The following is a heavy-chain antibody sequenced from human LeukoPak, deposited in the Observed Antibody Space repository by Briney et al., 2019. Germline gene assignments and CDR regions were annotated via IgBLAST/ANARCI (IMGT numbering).Heavy chain of an antibody. CDR1: GGSISSYY. CDR2: IYYSGSS. Sequence: SENLSLTCTVSGGSISSYYWSWIRQPPGKGLEWIGYIYYSGSSNYNPSLKSRVTISVDTSKNQFSLKLSSVTAADTAVYYCARIRLGELLPYYYYYGMDVWGQGTTVTVSS. J-gene: IGHJ6*02. CDR3: ARIRLGELLPYYYYYGMDV. D-gene: IGHD1-26*01. V-gene: IGHV4-59*01.